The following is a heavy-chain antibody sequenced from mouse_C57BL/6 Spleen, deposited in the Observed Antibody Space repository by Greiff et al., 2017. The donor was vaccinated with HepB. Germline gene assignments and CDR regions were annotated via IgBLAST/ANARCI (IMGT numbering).Heavy chain of an antibody. J-gene: IGHJ4*01. D-gene: IGHD1-1*01. CDR2: ISSGSSTI. V-gene: IGHV5-17*01. Sequence: EVQLVESGGGLVKPGGSLKLSCAASGFTFSDYGMHWVRQAPEKGLEWVAYISSGSSTIYYADKVKGRFTISRDNAKHTLFLQMTSLRSEDTAMFYCAATVVAYYYAMDYWGQGTSVTVSS. CDR1: GFTFSDYG. CDR3: AATVVAYYYAMDY.